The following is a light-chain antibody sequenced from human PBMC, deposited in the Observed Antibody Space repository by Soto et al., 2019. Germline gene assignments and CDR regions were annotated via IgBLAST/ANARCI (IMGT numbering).Light chain of an antibody. Sequence: DIHMTQSPSSLSASVGDRVAITCRASQPINDYLNWYRQAPGKAPTLLIYSASSLRSGVPSRFSGRGYGTNFTLIISSLQPEDFATYYCQHYNSYSEAFGQGTKVDIK. J-gene: IGKJ1*01. V-gene: IGKV1-39*01. CDR3: QHYNSYSEA. CDR2: SAS. CDR1: QPINDY.